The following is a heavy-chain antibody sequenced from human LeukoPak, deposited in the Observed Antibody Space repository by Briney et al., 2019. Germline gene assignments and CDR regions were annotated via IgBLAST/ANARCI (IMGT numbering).Heavy chain of an antibody. J-gene: IGHJ5*02. D-gene: IGHD3-10*01. CDR2: FHNSRTT. CDR3: ARGHLGLSP. V-gene: IGHV4-59*07. Sequence: SDTLPLTCTVSGGSISGYSWTWIRQPPGQGREGIRYFHNSRTTNSNPSRTGRFTISVDTAMDQISLKMNSVTAADTAVYYCARGHLGLSPWGQGTLVTVSS. CDR1: GGSISGYS.